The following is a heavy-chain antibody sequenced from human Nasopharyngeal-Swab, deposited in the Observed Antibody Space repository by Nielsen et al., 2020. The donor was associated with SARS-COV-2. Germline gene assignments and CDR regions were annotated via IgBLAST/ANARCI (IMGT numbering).Heavy chain of an antibody. CDR1: GRTFSSYA. J-gene: IGHJ6*02. V-gene: IGHV1-69*04. Sequence: SVNVSCKASGRTFSSYAISCVRQAPGQGLEWMGRIIPILGIANYAQKFQGRVTITADKSTSTAYMELSSLRSEDTAVYYCAREAQQLDTYYYYGMDVWGQGTTVTVSS. D-gene: IGHD6-13*01. CDR3: AREAQQLDTYYYYGMDV. CDR2: IIPILGIA.